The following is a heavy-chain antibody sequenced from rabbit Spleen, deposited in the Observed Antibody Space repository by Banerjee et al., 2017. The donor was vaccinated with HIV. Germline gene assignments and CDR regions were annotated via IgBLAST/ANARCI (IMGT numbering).Heavy chain of an antibody. CDR3: ARDTRSSFSSYGMDL. CDR1: GVSFSADSY. D-gene: IGHD6-1*01. V-gene: IGHV1S40*01. CDR2: INAATAKP. Sequence: QSLEESGGDLVKPGASLTLTCIASGVSFSADSYICWVRQAPGKGLEWIACINAATAKPVYATWAKGRFTISRTSSTTVTLQMTSLTVADTATYFCARDTRSSFSSYGMDLWGQGTLVTVS. J-gene: IGHJ6*01.